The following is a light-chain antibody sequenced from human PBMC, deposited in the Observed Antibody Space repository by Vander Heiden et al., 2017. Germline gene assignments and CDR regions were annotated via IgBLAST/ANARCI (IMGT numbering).Light chain of an antibody. V-gene: IGLV1-51*01. J-gene: IGLJ3*02. CDR1: SSNIGNSA. CDR3: GTWDSIMSGVV. Sequence: SVLTPPPSVSAAPGQKVTISCSGTSSNIGNSAVSWYQQHPGTAPKLVLYDNEKRPSGIPDRFSGSKSGTSATLGITGLQAGDEADYYCGTWDSIMSGVVFGGGTKVTVL. CDR2: DNE.